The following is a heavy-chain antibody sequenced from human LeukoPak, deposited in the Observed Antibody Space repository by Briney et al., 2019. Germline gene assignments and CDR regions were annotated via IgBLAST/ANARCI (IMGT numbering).Heavy chain of an antibody. CDR1: GASFNIYY. Sequence: SETLSLTCTVSGASFNIYYWTWIRQPPGKGLEWIGYIYYSGSTNYDPSLKSRVTMSVDTSKNQFSLKLRSVTAADTAVYYCARGGFSGGILRYFDLWGRGTLVTVSS. CDR3: ARGGFSGGILRYFDL. D-gene: IGHD2-15*01. J-gene: IGHJ2*01. V-gene: IGHV4-59*01. CDR2: IYYSGST.